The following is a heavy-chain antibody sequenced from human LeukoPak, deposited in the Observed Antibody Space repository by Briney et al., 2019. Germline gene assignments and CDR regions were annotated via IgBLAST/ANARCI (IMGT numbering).Heavy chain of an antibody. CDR3: ARGVSLGHYYDSSGYYFDY. D-gene: IGHD3-22*01. CDR2: ISSSGITI. CDR1: GFTFGSYE. J-gene: IGHJ4*02. Sequence: QTGGSLRLSCAASGFTFGSYEMNWVRQAPGKGLEWVAYISSSGITIYYGDSVKGQFTISRDNAKNSLYLQMNSLRAEDTALYYCARGVSLGHYYDSSGYYFDYWGQGTLVTVSS. V-gene: IGHV3-48*03.